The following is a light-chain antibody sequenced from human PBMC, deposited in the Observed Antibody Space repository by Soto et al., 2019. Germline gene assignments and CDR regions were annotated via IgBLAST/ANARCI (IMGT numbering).Light chain of an antibody. J-gene: IGKJ1*01. CDR1: QSISSY. CDR3: PQSDSAIT. V-gene: IGKV1-39*01. CDR2: AAS. Sequence: DIQMTQSPSSLSASVGDRVTITCRASQSISSYLNWYQQKPGKAPKLLIYAASSLQSGVPSRFSGSGSGTDFTLTISSLQPEDFATYSCPQSDSAITFGQGTKVAIK.